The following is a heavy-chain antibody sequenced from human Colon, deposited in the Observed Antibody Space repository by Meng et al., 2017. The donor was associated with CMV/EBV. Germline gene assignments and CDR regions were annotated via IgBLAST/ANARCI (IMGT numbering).Heavy chain of an antibody. V-gene: IGHV3-66*01. CDR1: GFSVRNNY. D-gene: IGHD2-21*02. CDR3: ARNRLECGGDCYFADS. CDR2: IYDTGRT. J-gene: IGHJ5*02. Sequence: SGFSVRNNYVSWVRQGPGKGLEWVSVIYDTGRTYYADSVKGRFTVSRDESKNTVSLQMNNLRVEDTAVYYCARNRLECGGDCYFADSWGQGTLVTVSS.